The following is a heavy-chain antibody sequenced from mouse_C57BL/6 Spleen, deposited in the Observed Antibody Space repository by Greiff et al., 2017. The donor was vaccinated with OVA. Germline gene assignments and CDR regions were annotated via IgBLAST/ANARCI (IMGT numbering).Heavy chain of an antibody. Sequence: EVQLVESEGGLVQPGSSMKLSCTASGFTFSDHYMAWVRQVPEKGLEWVANINYDGSSTYYLDSLKSRFIISRDNAKNILYLQMSSLKSEDTATYYCARRYYGIFDYWGQGTTLTVSS. CDR1: GFTFSDHY. J-gene: IGHJ2*01. D-gene: IGHD1-1*01. V-gene: IGHV5-16*01. CDR3: ARRYYGIFDY. CDR2: INYDGSST.